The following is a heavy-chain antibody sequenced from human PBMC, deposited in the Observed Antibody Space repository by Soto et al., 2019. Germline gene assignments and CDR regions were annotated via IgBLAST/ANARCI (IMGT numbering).Heavy chain of an antibody. CDR2: IAYDGSKR. CDR3: ARDRGGSWTFDQ. D-gene: IGHD6-13*01. Sequence: QVQLVESGGGVVQPGESLRLSCAASGFTFSTHGMHWVRQSPGKGLEWVANIAYDGSKRDYGDSTKGRFIVSRHNPKKTLFLQMNSLRDEDTGVYFCARDRGGSWTFDQWGQGTLVIVSS. V-gene: IGHV3-30*03. CDR1: GFTFSTHG. J-gene: IGHJ4*02.